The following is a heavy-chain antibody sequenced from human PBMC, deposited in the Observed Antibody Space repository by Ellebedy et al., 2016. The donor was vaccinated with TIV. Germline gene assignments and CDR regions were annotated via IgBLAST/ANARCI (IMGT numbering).Heavy chain of an antibody. Sequence: PGGSLRLSCAASGSTFSNDWRSWVRQAPGKGLAWVANIKEEGRETYYVDTVKGRFTIPRDNAKNALYLQMNSLRADDTAVYYCARSPYTGYSDLGFDYWGQGSLVTVSS. CDR1: GSTFSNDW. CDR3: ARSPYTGYSDLGFDY. D-gene: IGHD2-2*02. J-gene: IGHJ4*02. CDR2: IKEEGRET. V-gene: IGHV3-7*01.